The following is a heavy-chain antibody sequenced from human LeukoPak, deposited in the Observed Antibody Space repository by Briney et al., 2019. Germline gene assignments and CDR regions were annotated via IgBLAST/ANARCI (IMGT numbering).Heavy chain of an antibody. V-gene: IGHV4-39*01. CDR1: GGSISSSSYY. J-gene: IGHJ4*02. Sequence: SETLSLTCTVSGGSISSSSYYWGWIRQPPGKGLEWIGSIYYSGSTYYNPSLKSRVTISVDTSKNQFSLKLSSVTAADTAVYYCARLLGWFGESNFDYWGQGTLVTVSS. CDR3: ARLLGWFGESNFDY. CDR2: IYYSGST. D-gene: IGHD3-10*01.